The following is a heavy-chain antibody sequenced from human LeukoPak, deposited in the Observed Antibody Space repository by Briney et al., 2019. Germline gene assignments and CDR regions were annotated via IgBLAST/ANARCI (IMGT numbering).Heavy chain of an antibody. J-gene: IGHJ6*03. V-gene: IGHV3-30-3*01. Sequence: PGGSLRLSCAASGFTFSSYAMHWVRQAPGKGLEWVAVISYGGSNKYYADSVKGRFTISRDNSKNTLYLQLNSLRTEDTAVYYCAKDEVTRGYYYVDVWGKGTTVTVSS. CDR2: ISYGGSNK. CDR1: GFTFSSYA. D-gene: IGHD4-11*01. CDR3: AKDEVTRGYYYVDV.